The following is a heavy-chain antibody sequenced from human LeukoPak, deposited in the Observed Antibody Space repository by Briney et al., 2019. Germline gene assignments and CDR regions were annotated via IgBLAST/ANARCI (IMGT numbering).Heavy chain of an antibody. CDR3: AKFGYCSSTSCGEYYFDY. J-gene: IGHJ4*02. D-gene: IGHD2-2*01. Sequence: PGGSLRLSCAASGFTFSSYAMGWVRQAPGKGLEWVSAISGSGGSTYYADSVKGRFTISRDNSKNTLYLQMNSLRAEDTAVYYCAKFGYCSSTSCGEYYFDYWGQGTLVTVSS. CDR2: ISGSGGST. CDR1: GFTFSSYA. V-gene: IGHV3-23*01.